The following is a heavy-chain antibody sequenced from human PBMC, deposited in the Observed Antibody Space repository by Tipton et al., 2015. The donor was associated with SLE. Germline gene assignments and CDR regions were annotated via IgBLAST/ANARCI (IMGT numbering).Heavy chain of an antibody. V-gene: IGHV5-51*03. D-gene: IGHD3-10*01. J-gene: IGHJ4*02. Sequence: QLVQSGAEVKKPGEALQISCKTSGYSFTNSWIVWFRHMPGKGLECMGMIDPSDSDARYNPSFQGHVSMSVDRSTTTAYLQWRSLKASDTAMYFCARRWVQTVFDYWGQGTLVTVSS. CDR3: ARRWVQTVFDY. CDR1: GYSFTNSW. CDR2: IDPSDSDA.